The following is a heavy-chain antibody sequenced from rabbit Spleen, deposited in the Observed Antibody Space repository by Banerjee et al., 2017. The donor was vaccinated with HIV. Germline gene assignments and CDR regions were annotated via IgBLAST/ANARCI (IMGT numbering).Heavy chain of an antibody. J-gene: IGHJ6*01. Sequence: QEQLVESGGGLVKPGASLTLTCTASGVSFSGSSYMCWVRHAPGKGLEWIACIELGGSGFTYFASWAKGRFTISKTSSTTVTLHMTSLTAADTATYFCARDTSSSFSSYGMDLWGPGTLVTVS. CDR1: GVSFSGSSY. CDR2: IELGGSGFT. D-gene: IGHD1-1*01. CDR3: ARDTSSSFSSYGMDL. V-gene: IGHV1S45*01.